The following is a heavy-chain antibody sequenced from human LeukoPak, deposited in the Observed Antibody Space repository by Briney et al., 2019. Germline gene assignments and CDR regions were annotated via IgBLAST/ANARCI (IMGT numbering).Heavy chain of an antibody. V-gene: IGHV3-15*01. CDR2: VKRKTEGGTT. CDR1: GITVSDTW. CDR3: TRGVQYTNTWRSVRWFDP. Sequence: GGSQRLSCVASGITVSDTWMSWVRQAPGRGLEWVGRVKRKTEGGTTDYAASVKGRFSISRDASKNTLYLQMNSLKTEDTAVYYCTRGVQYTNTWRSVRWFDPWGQGTLVTVSS. D-gene: IGHD2-2*02. J-gene: IGHJ5*02.